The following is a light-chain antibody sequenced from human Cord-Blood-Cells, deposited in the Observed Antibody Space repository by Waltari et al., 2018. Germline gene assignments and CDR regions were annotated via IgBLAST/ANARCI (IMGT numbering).Light chain of an antibody. J-gene: IGLJ2*01. CDR3: QAWDSSTVV. V-gene: IGLV3-1*01. CDR2: QDS. CDR1: KLGDKY. Sequence: SYELTQPPSVSVSPGQTASIPCPGDKLGDKYACWYQQKPGQSPVLVLYQDSKRPPGIPERFSGSNSGNTATLTISGTQAMDEADYYCQAWDSSTVVFGGGTKLTVL.